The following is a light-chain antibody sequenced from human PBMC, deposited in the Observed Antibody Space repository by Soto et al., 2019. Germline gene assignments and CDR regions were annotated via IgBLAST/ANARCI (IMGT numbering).Light chain of an antibody. CDR1: QSVSSN. Sequence: SPGERATLSCSASQSVSSNLAWYQQKPGQAPRLLIYGASTRATGIPARFSGSGSGTEFTLTISSLQSEDFAVYYCQQYNNWPPITFGQGTRMESK. CDR3: QQYNNWPPIT. CDR2: GAS. J-gene: IGKJ5*01. V-gene: IGKV3D-15*01.